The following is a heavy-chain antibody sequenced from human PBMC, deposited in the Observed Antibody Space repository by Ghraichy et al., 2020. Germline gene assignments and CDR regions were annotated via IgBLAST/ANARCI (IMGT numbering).Heavy chain of an antibody. D-gene: IGHD2-2*01. CDR2: ISYDGSNK. CDR1: GFTFSSYA. J-gene: IGHJ6*02. V-gene: IGHV3-30*04. Sequence: GGSLRLSCAASGFTFSSYAMHWVRQAPGKGLEWVAVISYDGSNKYYADSVKGRFTISRDNSKNTLYLQMNSLRAEDTAVYYCARGRGCYDSKGTYYYGMDVCGQGTTVTVSS. CDR3: ARGRGCYDSKGTYYYGMDV.